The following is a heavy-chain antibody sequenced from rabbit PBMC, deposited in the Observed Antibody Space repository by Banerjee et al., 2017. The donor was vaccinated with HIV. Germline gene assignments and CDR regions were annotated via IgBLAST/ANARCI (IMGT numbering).Heavy chain of an antibody. CDR1: GFSFSSNG. CDR2: IYSGSGNT. D-gene: IGHD6-1*01. J-gene: IGHJ3*01. Sequence: QEQLEESGGGLVQPGASLTLTCTASGFSFSSNGMCWVRQAPGKGLEWIGCIYSGSGNTYYASWARGRFTISKTSSTTVTLQMTSLTAADTATYFCARGGYAYGDAGYAYAMTRLDLWGQGTLVTVS. CDR3: ARGGYAYGDAGYAYAMTRLDL. V-gene: IGHV1S45*01.